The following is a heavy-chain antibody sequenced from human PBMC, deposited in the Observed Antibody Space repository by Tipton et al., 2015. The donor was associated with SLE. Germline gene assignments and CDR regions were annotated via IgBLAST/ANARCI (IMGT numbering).Heavy chain of an antibody. CDR3: ARDLGIAVATGGAFDI. CDR2: INHSGST. D-gene: IGHD6-19*01. Sequence: TLSLTCAVYGGSFSGYYWSWIRQPPGKGLEWIGEINHSGSTNYNPSLKSRVTISVDTSKNQFSLKLSSVTAADTAVYYCARDLGIAVATGGAFDIWGQGTMVTVSS. CDR1: GGSFSGYY. V-gene: IGHV4-34*01. J-gene: IGHJ3*02.